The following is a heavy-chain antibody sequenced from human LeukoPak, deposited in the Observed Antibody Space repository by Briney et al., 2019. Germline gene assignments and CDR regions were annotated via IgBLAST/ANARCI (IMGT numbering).Heavy chain of an antibody. CDR2: IYYSGST. CDR3: ARAPADFWSGYPGYFDL. CDR1: GGSISSGDYY. Sequence: SETLSLTCTVSGGSISSGDYYWSWICQPPGKGLEWIGYIYYSGSTYYNPSLKSRVTISVDTSKNQFSLKLSSVTAADTAVYYCARAPADFWSGYPGYFDLWGRGTLVTVSS. D-gene: IGHD3-3*01. V-gene: IGHV4-30-4*08. J-gene: IGHJ2*01.